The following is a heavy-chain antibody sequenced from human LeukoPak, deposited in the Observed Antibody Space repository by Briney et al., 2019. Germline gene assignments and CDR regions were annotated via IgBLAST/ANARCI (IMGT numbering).Heavy chain of an antibody. V-gene: IGHV1-69*02. CDR1: GGTFSSYT. CDR3: ARGSPVTTVALDY. D-gene: IGHD4-17*01. Sequence: SSVKVSCKASGGTFSSYTISWVRQAPGQGLEWMGRIIPILGIANYAQKFQGRVTITADKSTSTAYMELSSLRSEDTAVYYCARGSPVTTVALDYWGQGTLVTVSS. CDR2: IIPILGIA. J-gene: IGHJ4*02.